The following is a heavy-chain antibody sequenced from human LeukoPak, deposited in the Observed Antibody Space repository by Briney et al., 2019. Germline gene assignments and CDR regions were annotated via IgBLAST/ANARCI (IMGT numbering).Heavy chain of an antibody. CDR3: ARPNYGSADY. D-gene: IGHD3-10*01. Sequence: GESLKISCNGSGYRFPKSWIGWVRQMPGKGLEWMGIIYPDDSRTKYSPSFQGLVTMSVDKSISTAYLQWSSLKASDTAIYYCARPNYGSADYWGQGTLLTVAS. CDR2: IYPDDSRT. V-gene: IGHV5-51*01. CDR1: GYRFPKSW. J-gene: IGHJ4*02.